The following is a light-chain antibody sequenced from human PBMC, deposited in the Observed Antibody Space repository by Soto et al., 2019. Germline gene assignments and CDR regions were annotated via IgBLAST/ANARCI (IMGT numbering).Light chain of an antibody. CDR3: QQYNTIVKT. V-gene: IGKV1-5*03. CDR2: KAS. CDR1: QSIGSW. Sequence: DIQMTQSPSTLSASVGDRVTITCRASQSIGSWLAWYQQKPGKAPKLLIYKASSLESGVPSRFSGSGSGTEFTLTISSLQPDDFATYYCQQYNTIVKTFGQGTKVEIK. J-gene: IGKJ1*01.